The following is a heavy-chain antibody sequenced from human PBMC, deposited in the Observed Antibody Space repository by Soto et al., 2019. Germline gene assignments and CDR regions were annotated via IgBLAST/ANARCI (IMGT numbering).Heavy chain of an antibody. J-gene: IGHJ5*02. V-gene: IGHV1-2*02. CDR1: GYTFTGYY. Sequence: ASVKVSCKASGYTFTGYYMHWVRQAPGQGLEWMGWINPNSGGTNYAQKFQGRVTMTRDTSISTAYMELSRLRSDDTAVYYCARVAARQSNWFDPWGQGTLVTVSS. CDR2: INPNSGGT. D-gene: IGHD6-6*01. CDR3: ARVAARQSNWFDP.